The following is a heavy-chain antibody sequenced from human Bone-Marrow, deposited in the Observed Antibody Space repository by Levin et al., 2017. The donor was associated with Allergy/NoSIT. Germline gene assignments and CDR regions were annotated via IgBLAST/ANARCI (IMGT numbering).Heavy chain of an antibody. J-gene: IGHJ4*02. CDR1: GYTFTGYY. Sequence: ASVKVSCKASGYTFTGYYMHWVRQAPGQGLEWMGWINPNSGGTNYAQKFQGRVTMTRDTSISTAYMELSRLRSDDTAVYYCARVGKGEQWLFDYWGQGTLVTVSS. CDR3: ARVGKGEQWLFDY. D-gene: IGHD6-19*01. CDR2: INPNSGGT. V-gene: IGHV1-2*02.